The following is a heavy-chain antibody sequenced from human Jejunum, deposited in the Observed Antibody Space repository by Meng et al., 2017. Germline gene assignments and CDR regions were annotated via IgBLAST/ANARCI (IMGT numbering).Heavy chain of an antibody. CDR3: ARGVGDLGDY. J-gene: IGHJ4*02. D-gene: IGHD3-16*01. Sequence: VQSGAEMKTPGASMKLSCKASGYTFTTYDINWVRQATGQGLEWMGWVSPSSGNTRYAQKFQGRVTMTRDTSISTVYMELTSLKSDDTAVYYCARGVGDLGDYWGQGTLVTVSS. CDR2: VSPSSGNT. CDR1: GYTFTTYD. V-gene: IGHV1-8*01.